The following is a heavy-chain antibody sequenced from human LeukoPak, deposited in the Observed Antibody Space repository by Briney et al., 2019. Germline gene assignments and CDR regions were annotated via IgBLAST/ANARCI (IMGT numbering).Heavy chain of an antibody. J-gene: IGHJ3*02. V-gene: IGHV3-74*01. CDR1: GFTFSSYW. Sequence: GGSLRLSCAASGFTFSSYWMHWVRQAPGKGLVWVSRINSDGSSTSYADSVKGRFTISRDNAKNTLYLQMNSLRAEDTAVYYCARGAVRFLEWNDAFDIWGQGTMVTVSS. CDR2: INSDGSST. D-gene: IGHD3-3*01. CDR3: ARGAVRFLEWNDAFDI.